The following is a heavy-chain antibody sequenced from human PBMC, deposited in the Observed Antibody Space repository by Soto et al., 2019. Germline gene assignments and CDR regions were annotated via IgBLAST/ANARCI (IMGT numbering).Heavy chain of an antibody. CDR3: ARLNHGPLWFGELQPIPANWYFDL. CDR1: GGSISSYY. J-gene: IGHJ2*01. V-gene: IGHV4-59*08. CDR2: IYYSGST. D-gene: IGHD3-10*01. Sequence: SETLSLTCTVSGGSISSYYWSWIRQPPGKGLEWIGYIYYSGSTNYNPSLKSRATISVDTSKNQFSLKLSSVTAADTAVYYCARLNHGPLWFGELQPIPANWYFDLWGRGTLVTVSS.